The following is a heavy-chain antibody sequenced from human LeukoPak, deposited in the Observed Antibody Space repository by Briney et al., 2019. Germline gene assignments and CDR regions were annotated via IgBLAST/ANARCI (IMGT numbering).Heavy chain of an antibody. D-gene: IGHD6-19*01. Sequence: PSETLSLTCTVSGYSISSGYYWGWIRQPPGKGLEWIGSIYHSGSTYYNPSLKSRVTISVDTSKNQFSLKLSSVTAADTAVYYCARSVGYSSGWYVGNLYFDYWGQGTLVTVSS. V-gene: IGHV4-38-2*02. CDR2: IYHSGST. CDR3: ARSVGYSSGWYVGNLYFDY. J-gene: IGHJ4*02. CDR1: GYSISSGYY.